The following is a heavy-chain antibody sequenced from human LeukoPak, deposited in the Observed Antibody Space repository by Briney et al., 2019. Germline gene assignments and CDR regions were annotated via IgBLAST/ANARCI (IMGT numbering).Heavy chain of an antibody. CDR3: ARTLDFGSASTRYSDV. CDR2: IYPGDSGT. Sequence: GESLKISCKGSGYPFSYFWVAWVRQMPGKGLEWMGVIYPGDSGTRYSPSFQGQVTISADESINTAYLQWSSLKASDTATYYCARTLDFGSASTRYSDVWGKGTRVIVSS. J-gene: IGHJ6*04. CDR1: GYPFSYFW. D-gene: IGHD3-10*01. V-gene: IGHV5-51*01.